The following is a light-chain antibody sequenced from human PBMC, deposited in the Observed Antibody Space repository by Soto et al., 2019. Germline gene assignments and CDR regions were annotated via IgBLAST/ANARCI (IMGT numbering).Light chain of an antibody. J-gene: IGKJ2*01. CDR2: GAS. V-gene: IGKV1-9*01. CDR1: QGISSY. CDR3: QHLNTYPRT. Sequence: DIQLTQSPSFLSASVGDRVTITCRASQGISSYLAWYQQPPGKALKLLIYGASTLQRGVSSRFSGSGSGTEFTLTISSLQPEDFATYYCQHLNTYPRTFGQGTKLEVK.